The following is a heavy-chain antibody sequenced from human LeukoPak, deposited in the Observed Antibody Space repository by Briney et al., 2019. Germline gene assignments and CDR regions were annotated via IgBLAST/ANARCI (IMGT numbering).Heavy chain of an antibody. J-gene: IGHJ4*02. D-gene: IGHD6-19*01. V-gene: IGHV3-23*01. Sequence: GGSLRLSCAASGFTFSSYAMSWVRQAPGRGLEWVSGISGSGDSTNYADSVKGRFTSSRDNSKNALFLQMNMLRAEDTAVYYCAKIPVSYSSGWSNFDYWGQGTLVTVSS. CDR2: ISGSGDST. CDR3: AKIPVSYSSGWSNFDY. CDR1: GFTFSSYA.